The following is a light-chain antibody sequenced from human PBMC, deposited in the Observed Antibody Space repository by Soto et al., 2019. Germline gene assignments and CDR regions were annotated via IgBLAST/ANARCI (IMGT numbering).Light chain of an antibody. CDR3: QQRSNWPPIT. CDR2: DAS. J-gene: IGKJ5*01. Sequence: DIQMTQSPTTLSASVGDRVIITCRASQRMSAWLAWYQQKPGIAPKLLIYDASSLEDGVPSRFSGSGSGTDFTLTISSLEPEDFAVYYCQQRSNWPPITFGQGTRLEIK. V-gene: IGKV1-5*01. CDR1: QRMSAW.